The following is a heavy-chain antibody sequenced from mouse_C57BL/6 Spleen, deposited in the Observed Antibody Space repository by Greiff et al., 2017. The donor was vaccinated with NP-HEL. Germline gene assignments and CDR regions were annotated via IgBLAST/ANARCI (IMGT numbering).Heavy chain of an antibody. D-gene: IGHD2-2*01. CDR2: ISDGGSYT. J-gene: IGHJ4*01. CDR3: ARGGYGAWYAMDY. Sequence: EVHLVESGGGLVKPGGSLKLSCAASGFTFSSYAMSWVRQTPEKRLEWVATISDGGSYTYYPDNVKGRFTISRDNAKNNLYLQMSHLKSEDTAMYYCARGGYGAWYAMDYWGQGTSDTVSS. V-gene: IGHV5-4*01. CDR1: GFTFSSYA.